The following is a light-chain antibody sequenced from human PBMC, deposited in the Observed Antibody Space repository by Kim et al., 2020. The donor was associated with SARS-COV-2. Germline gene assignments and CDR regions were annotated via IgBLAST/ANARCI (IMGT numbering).Light chain of an antibody. CDR1: SSNIGAGYD. J-gene: IGLJ3*02. CDR3: QSYDSSLSGWV. Sequence: QSVLTQPPSVSGAPGQRVTISCTGSSSNIGAGYDVHWYQQLPGTAPILLIYGNSNRPSGVPDRFSGSKSGTSASLAITGLQAEDEADYYCQSYDSSLSGWVFGGGTPLTVL. V-gene: IGLV1-40*01. CDR2: GNS.